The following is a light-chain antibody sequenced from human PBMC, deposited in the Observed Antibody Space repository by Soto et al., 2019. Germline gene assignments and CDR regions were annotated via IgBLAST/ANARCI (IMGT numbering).Light chain of an antibody. CDR1: SSDVRDYKY. CDR3: CSYAGSYSYV. Sequence: QSALTQPRSVSGSPGQSVTISCTGTSSDVRDYKYISWYQQHPGKAPKLMIYGVSERPSGVPDRFSGSKSGNTASLTISGLQAEDEADYYCCSYAGSYSYVFGTGTKLTVL. J-gene: IGLJ1*01. V-gene: IGLV2-11*01. CDR2: GVS.